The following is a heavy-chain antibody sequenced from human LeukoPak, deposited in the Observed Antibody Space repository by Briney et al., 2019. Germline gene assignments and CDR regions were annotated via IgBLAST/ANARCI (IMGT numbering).Heavy chain of an antibody. CDR2: IDARSGIT. D-gene: IGHD6-19*01. J-gene: IGHJ4*02. CDR3: ARLYSTGWYGGPDY. CDR1: GFTFTIFG. V-gene: IGHV3-48*01. Sequence: GGSLRLSCAASGFTFTIFGLNWVRQAPGKGPEWVSYIDARSGITYYADSVQGRFTISRDNAKNSLYLQMSSLRAEDTAVYYCARLYSTGWYGGPDYWGQGTLVAVSS.